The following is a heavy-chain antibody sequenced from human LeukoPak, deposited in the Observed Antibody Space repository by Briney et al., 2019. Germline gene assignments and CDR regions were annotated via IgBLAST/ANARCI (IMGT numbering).Heavy chain of an antibody. D-gene: IGHD4-17*01. Sequence: GGSLRLFCAASGFTFSSYWMSWGRQAPGKGLEWVANIKQDGSEKYYVDSVKGRFTISRDNAKNSLYLQMNSLRAEDTAVYFCARGQTTVTNWGQGTLVTVSS. V-gene: IGHV3-7*03. J-gene: IGHJ4*02. CDR3: ARGQTTVTN. CDR2: IKQDGSEK. CDR1: GFTFSSYW.